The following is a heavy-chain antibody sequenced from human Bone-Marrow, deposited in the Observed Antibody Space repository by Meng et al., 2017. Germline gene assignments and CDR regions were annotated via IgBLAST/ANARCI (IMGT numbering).Heavy chain of an antibody. Sequence: AQLQQWGAGLLKPSETLSFTCAVYGGSFSGYYWSWIRQPPGKGLEWIGEINHSGSTNYNPSLKSRVTISVDTSKNQFSLKLSSVTAADTAVYYCARGRVTTVTTPNWYFDLWGRGTLVTVSS. J-gene: IGHJ2*01. CDR3: ARGRVTTVTTPNWYFDL. CDR1: GGSFSGYY. D-gene: IGHD4-17*01. CDR2: INHSGST. V-gene: IGHV4-34*01.